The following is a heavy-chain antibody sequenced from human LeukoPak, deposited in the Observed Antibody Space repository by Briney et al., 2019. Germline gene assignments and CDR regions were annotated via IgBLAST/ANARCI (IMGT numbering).Heavy chain of an antibody. CDR2: IYTSGST. Sequence: SETLSLTCTVSGGSISSGSYYWSWIRQPAGKGLEWIGRIYTSGSTNYNPSLKSRVTISVDTSKNQFSLKLSSVTAADTAVYYCARMATLDYWGQGTLVTVSS. J-gene: IGHJ4*02. CDR1: GGSISSGSYY. D-gene: IGHD5-24*01. V-gene: IGHV4-61*02. CDR3: ARMATLDY.